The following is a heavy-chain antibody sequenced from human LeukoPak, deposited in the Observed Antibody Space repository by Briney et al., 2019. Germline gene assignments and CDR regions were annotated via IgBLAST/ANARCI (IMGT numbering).Heavy chain of an antibody. J-gene: IGHJ6*03. V-gene: IGHV1-18*01. CDR3: ARVYTTRHGYYYMDV. CDR1: GYTFTSYG. CDR2: ISAYNGNT. D-gene: IGHD2-2*02. Sequence: AASVKVSCKASGYTFTSYGISWERQAPGEGLEWMGWISAYNGNTNYAQKLQGRVTMTTDTSTSTAYMELRSLRSDDTAVYYCARVYTTRHGYYYMDVWGKGTTVTVSS.